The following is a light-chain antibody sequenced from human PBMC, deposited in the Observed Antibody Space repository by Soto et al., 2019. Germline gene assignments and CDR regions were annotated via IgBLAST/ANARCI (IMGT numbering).Light chain of an antibody. Sequence: QLVLTQSSSASASLRSSVKLTCTLSSGHSSYIIAWHQQQPGKAPRYLMKLEGSGNYNKGSGVPDRFSGSSSGADRYLTISNLQSEDEADYYCETWDNNSRVFGGGTKLTVL. CDR3: ETWDNNSRV. V-gene: IGLV4-60*03. CDR1: SGHSSYI. J-gene: IGLJ3*02. CDR2: LEGSGNY.